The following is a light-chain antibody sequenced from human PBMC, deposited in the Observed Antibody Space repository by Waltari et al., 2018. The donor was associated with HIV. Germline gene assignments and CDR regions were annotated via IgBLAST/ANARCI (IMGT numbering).Light chain of an antibody. V-gene: IGLV3-10*01. CDR2: EAY. J-gene: IGLJ3*02. CDR1: LSYTC. CDR3: YSTDSSGRGV. Sequence: SYALPQPPSVSVSPGQTARITCSGVLSYTCPFWYQQKSGQAPVVVIYEAYKRPSGIPERFSGSRSGAMAILTISGAQVEDEGDYYCYSTDSSGRGVFGGGTKLTVL.